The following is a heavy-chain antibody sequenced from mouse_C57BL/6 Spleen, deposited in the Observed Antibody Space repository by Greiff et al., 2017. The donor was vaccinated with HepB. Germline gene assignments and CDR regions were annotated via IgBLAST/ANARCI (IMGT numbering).Heavy chain of an antibody. D-gene: IGHD1-1*01. V-gene: IGHV14-2*01. CDR1: GFNIKDYY. J-gene: IGHJ4*01. CDR2: IDPEDGET. Sequence: EVQLQQSGAELVKPGASVKLSCTASGFNIKDYYMHWVKQRTEQGLEWIGRIDPEDGETKYAPKFQGKATITADTTSNTAYLPLSSLTSEDTAVYYCARKTYCDGSRTPYYYAMDDWGQGTSVTVSS. CDR3: ARKTYCDGSRTPYYYAMDD.